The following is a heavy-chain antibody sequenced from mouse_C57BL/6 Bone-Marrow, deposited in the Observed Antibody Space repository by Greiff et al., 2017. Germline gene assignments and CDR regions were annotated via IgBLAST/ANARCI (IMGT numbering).Heavy chain of an antibody. Sequence: QVQLQQPGAELVKPGASVKLSCKASGYTFTSYWMQWVKQRPGQGLEWIGEIDPSDSYTNYNQKFKGKATLTVDTSSSTAYMQLSSLTSEDSAVYYCARSSYYYYYAMDYWGQGTSVTVSS. CDR1: GYTFTSYW. V-gene: IGHV1-50*01. CDR2: IDPSDSYT. CDR3: ARSSYYYYYAMDY. D-gene: IGHD1-1*01. J-gene: IGHJ4*01.